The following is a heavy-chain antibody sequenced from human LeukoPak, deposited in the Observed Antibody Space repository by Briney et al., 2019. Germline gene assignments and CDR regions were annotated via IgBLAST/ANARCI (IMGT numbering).Heavy chain of an antibody. CDR1: GFISSNNW. D-gene: IGHD6-19*01. J-gene: IGHJ4*02. V-gene: IGHV3-7*01. CDR2: IKQDGSEK. Sequence: GGSLRLSCAGSGFISSNNWMTWVRQAPGKGLEWVANIKQDGSEKNYVDSVKGRFTISRDNAKNSLYLQMNSLRAEDTAVYYCAGPPQAGPFDYWGQGTLVTVSS. CDR3: AGPPQAGPFDY.